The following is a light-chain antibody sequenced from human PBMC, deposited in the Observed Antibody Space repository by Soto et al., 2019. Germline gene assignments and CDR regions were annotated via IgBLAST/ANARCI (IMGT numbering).Light chain of an antibody. CDR3: QQYYNPPLT. CDR1: QSVIYSSNNKNY. CDR2: WSS. Sequence: DIVMTQSPDSLAVSLGERITINCKSSQSVIYSSNNKNYLSWYQQKPGQPPKRLIYWSSTRESGVPDRFSGSGSGTDFTLTISSLQAEDVAVYYCQQYYNPPLTFGQGTKVEIK. V-gene: IGKV4-1*01. J-gene: IGKJ1*01.